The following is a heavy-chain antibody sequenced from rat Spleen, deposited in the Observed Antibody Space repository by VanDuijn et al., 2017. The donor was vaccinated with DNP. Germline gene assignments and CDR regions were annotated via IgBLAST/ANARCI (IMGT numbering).Heavy chain of an antibody. V-gene: IGHV5-22*01. D-gene: IGHD1-4*01. CDR3: ARHRYPLYYFDY. Sequence: EVQLVESGGGLVQPGRSLKLSCATSGFTFSDFYMAWVRQAPKKGLEWVASIIYEGSSTHYGDSVKGRFTISRDNAGSTLYLQMNSLRSEDTATYYCARHRYPLYYFDYWGQGVMVTVSS. CDR1: GFTFSDFY. J-gene: IGHJ2*01. CDR2: IIYEGSST.